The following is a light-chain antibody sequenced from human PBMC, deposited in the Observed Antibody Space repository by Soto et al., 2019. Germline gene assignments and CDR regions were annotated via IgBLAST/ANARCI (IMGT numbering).Light chain of an antibody. V-gene: IGKV4-1*01. CDR3: QQRSNWPPYT. J-gene: IGKJ2*01. CDR1: QSVLYSSNNKNY. CDR2: WAS. Sequence: DIVMTQSPDSLAVSLGERATINCKSSQSVLYSSNNKNYLAWYRQKPGQPPKLIIYWASIRESGVPDRISGSGSGTDFTLTISSLQAEDVAVYYCQQRSNWPPYTFGQGTKLEIK.